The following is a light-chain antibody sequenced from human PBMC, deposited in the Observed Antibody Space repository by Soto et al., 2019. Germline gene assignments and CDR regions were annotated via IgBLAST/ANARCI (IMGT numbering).Light chain of an antibody. CDR3: AAWDDSLNGAV. V-gene: IGLV1-44*01. CDR1: SSNIGSNT. CDR2: SNN. J-gene: IGLJ7*01. Sequence: QSVLTQPPSASGTPGQRVTMSCSGSSSNIGSNTVNWYQQLPGTAPKLLIYSNNQRPSGVPDRFSGSKSGTSASLAIRGLQSEDEADYYCAAWDDSLNGAVFGGGTQLTVL.